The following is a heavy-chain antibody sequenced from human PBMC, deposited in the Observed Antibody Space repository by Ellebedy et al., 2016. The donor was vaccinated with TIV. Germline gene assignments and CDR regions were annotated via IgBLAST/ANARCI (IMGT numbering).Heavy chain of an antibody. CDR1: GYTFRSNG. V-gene: IGHV1-18*01. CDR2: ISTYNGDT. D-gene: IGHD2-15*01. CDR3: ARAVTTGGINVFDY. J-gene: IGHJ4*02. Sequence: ASVKVSCKASGYTFRSNGLSWVRQAPGQGLEWVGWISTYNGDTRYAQNLQGRVTLTTDTSTTTGYMELRSLISDDTAVYYCARAVTTGGINVFDYWGQGTLVTVSS.